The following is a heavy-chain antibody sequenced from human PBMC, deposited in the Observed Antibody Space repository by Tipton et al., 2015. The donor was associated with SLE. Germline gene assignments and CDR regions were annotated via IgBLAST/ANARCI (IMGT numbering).Heavy chain of an antibody. Sequence: TLSLTCAVYGGSFSGYYWSWIRQPPGKGLEWIGEINHSGSTNYNPSLKCRVTISVDTSKNQFSLKLSSVTAADTAVYYCAREIRGDYFDYWGQGTLVTVSS. CDR1: GGSFSGYY. CDR3: AREIRGDYFDY. J-gene: IGHJ4*02. D-gene: IGHD3-10*01. CDR2: INHSGST. V-gene: IGHV4-34*01.